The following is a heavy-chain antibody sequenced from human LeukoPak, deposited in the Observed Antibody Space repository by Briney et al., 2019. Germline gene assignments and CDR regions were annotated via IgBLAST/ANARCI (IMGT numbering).Heavy chain of an antibody. CDR2: LTGGGGGT. CDR3: AKDKGAVTGTFDY. Sequence: PGGSLRLSCAASGFTFSSYSMNWVRQALGKGLEWVSGLTGGGGGTSYADSVKGRFTISRDNSKNTLYLQMNSLRAEDTAVYYCAKDKGAVTGTFDYWGQGTLVTVSS. J-gene: IGHJ4*02. CDR1: GFTFSSYS. V-gene: IGHV3-23*01. D-gene: IGHD1-14*01.